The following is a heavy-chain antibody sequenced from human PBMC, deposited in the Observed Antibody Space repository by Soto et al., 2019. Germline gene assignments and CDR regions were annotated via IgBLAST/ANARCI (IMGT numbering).Heavy chain of an antibody. Sequence: QVQLQQWGAGLLRPSETLSLTCAVYGDSFSGYYWSWIRQPPGKGLDWIGESNHGGSTNYNPSLKSRVTISRDTSKNQFSLRLSSVTAADTAVYYCASGGQTIIPKDWGQGTLVTVSS. CDR1: GDSFSGYY. V-gene: IGHV4-34*02. J-gene: IGHJ4*02. D-gene: IGHD5-12*01. CDR2: SNHGGST. CDR3: ASGGQTIIPKD.